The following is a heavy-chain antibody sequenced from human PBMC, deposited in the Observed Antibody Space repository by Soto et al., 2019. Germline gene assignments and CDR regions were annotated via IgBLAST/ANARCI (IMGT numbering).Heavy chain of an antibody. J-gene: IGHJ2*01. Sequence: QVQLVESGGGVVQPGRSLRLSCAASGFTFSTYAMHWVRQAPGKGLEWVAVISYGGSNKYYADSVKGRFTISRDNSKNTLYLQMDSLRAEDTAVYYCARDLRNGWYFDLWGRGTLVTVSS. V-gene: IGHV3-30*04. CDR2: ISYGGSNK. CDR1: GFTFSTYA. CDR3: ARDLRNGWYFDL.